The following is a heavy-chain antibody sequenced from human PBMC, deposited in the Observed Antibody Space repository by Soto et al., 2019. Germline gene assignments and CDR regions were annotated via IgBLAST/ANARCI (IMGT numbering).Heavy chain of an antibody. CDR3: AKENGYSSSWFEFDY. Sequence: EVQLLESGGGLVQPGGSLRLSCAASGLTFSSYAMSWVRQAPGKGLEWVSAISGSGGSTYYADSVKGRFTISRDNSKNTLDLQMNSLRAEDTAVYYCAKENGYSSSWFEFDYWGQGTLVTVSS. V-gene: IGHV3-23*01. J-gene: IGHJ4*02. CDR2: ISGSGGST. D-gene: IGHD6-13*01. CDR1: GLTFSSYA.